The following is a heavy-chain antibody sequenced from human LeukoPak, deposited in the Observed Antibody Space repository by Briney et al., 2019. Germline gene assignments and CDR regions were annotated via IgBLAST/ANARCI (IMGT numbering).Heavy chain of an antibody. CDR1: GFNFIKYW. D-gene: IGHD2-15*01. CDR2: ISSSSTFI. CDR3: ARDQGYCGGGTCYNDFDY. J-gene: IGHJ4*02. Sequence: GGSLRLSCAPSGFNFIKYWMTWVRQAPGKGLEWVSSISSSSTFIYYADSVKGRFTISRDNAKNSLYLQMNTLRAEDTAVYYCARDQGYCGGGTCYNDFDYWGQGTLVTVSS. V-gene: IGHV3-21*01.